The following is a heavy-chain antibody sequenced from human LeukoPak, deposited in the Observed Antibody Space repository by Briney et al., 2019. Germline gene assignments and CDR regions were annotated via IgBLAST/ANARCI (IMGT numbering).Heavy chain of an antibody. Sequence: GGSLRLSCAASGFTFSSYEMNWVRQAPGKGLEWFSYISDSGSTIYYADSVQGRFTISRDNAKNSLYLQMNSLRAEDTAVYYCARCDTRSGSGFQCYAFDIWGQGTMVTVSS. J-gene: IGHJ3*02. CDR1: GFTFSSYE. CDR3: ARCDTRSGSGFQCYAFDI. D-gene: IGHD5-12*01. V-gene: IGHV3-48*03. CDR2: ISDSGSTI.